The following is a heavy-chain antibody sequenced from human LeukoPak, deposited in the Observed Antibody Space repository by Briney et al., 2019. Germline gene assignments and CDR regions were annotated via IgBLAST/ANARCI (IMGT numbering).Heavy chain of an antibody. CDR3: ARLEVGATRNDAFDI. J-gene: IGHJ3*02. Sequence: SQTLSLTCTVSGGSISSGSYYWSWIRQPAGKGLEWIGRIYTSGSTNYNPSLKSRVTISVDTSKNQFSLKLSSVTAADTAVYYCARLEVGATRNDAFDIWGQGTMVTVSS. CDR1: GGSISSGSYY. D-gene: IGHD1-26*01. CDR2: IYTSGST. V-gene: IGHV4-61*02.